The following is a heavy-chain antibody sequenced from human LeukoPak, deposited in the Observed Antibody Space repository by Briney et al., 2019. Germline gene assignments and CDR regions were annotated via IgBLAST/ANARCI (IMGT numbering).Heavy chain of an antibody. CDR1: GFSFSSFA. D-gene: IGHD6-13*01. Sequence: GGSLRLSCAASGFSFSSFAMTWVRQAPGKGLEWVANIKQDGSEQHYVDSVRGRFTISRDNAKNSLYLQMNSLRVEDTAVYYCARDGFVGAADYWGQGTLVTVSS. J-gene: IGHJ4*02. V-gene: IGHV3-7*01. CDR2: IKQDGSEQ. CDR3: ARDGFVGAADY.